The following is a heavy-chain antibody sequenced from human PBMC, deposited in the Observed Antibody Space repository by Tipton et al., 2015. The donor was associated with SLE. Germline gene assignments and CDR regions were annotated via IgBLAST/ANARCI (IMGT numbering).Heavy chain of an antibody. CDR3: ARGVGGLGYDSVNYYGHGFVA. CDR1: GGSITNYY. J-gene: IGHJ5*02. V-gene: IGHV4-59*12. Sequence: TLSLTCTVSGGSITNYYWTWIRQAPGKGLEWFGYVYYSGGTSYNPSLKRRATGSVDTSKNQFSLRLSSVTAADTAVEYCARGVGGLGYDSVNYYGHGFVAWGQGIMGTVSS. CDR2: VYYSGGT. D-gene: IGHD3-10*01.